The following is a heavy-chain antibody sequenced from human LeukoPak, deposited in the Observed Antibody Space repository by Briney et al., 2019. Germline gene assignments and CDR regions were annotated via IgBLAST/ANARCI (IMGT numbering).Heavy chain of an antibody. V-gene: IGHV4-39*01. D-gene: IGHD1-1*01. CDR2: IYYSGST. CDR3: ARRRWTPDY. CDR1: GGSISSSSYY. J-gene: IGHJ4*02. Sequence: PSETLSLTCTVSGGSISSSSYYWGWIRQPPGKGLEWIGSIYYSGSTYYNPSLKSRVTISVHTSKNQFSLKLSSVTAADTAVYYCARRRWTPDYWGQGTLVTVSS.